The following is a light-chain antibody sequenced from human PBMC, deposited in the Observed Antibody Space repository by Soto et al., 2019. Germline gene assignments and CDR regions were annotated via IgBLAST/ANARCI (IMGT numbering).Light chain of an antibody. CDR2: EDN. CDR3: PSYAGHVL. Sequence: QSALTQPASVSASLGQSITISCTGPSDLGNFNPVSWYQQHPGKAPKLIIFEDNQRPSGVSDRFSGSRSGSTASLTISGLLPDDEAQYHCPSYAGHVLFAGGTQLTV. J-gene: IGLJ7*01. V-gene: IGLV2-23*01. CDR1: SDLGNFNP.